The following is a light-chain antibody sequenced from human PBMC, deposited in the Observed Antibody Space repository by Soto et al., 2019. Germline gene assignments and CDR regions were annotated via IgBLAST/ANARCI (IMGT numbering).Light chain of an antibody. V-gene: IGLV2-11*01. CDR1: SSDVGGYNY. CDR2: DVS. CDR3: CSYAGSYTLGV. J-gene: IGLJ3*02. Sequence: QSALTQPRSVSGSPGQSVTISCTGTSSDVGGYNYVSWYQQHPDKAPKLMIYDVSKRPSGVPDRFSGSKSGNTASLTISGPQAEDEADYYCCSYAGSYTLGVFGGGTKLTVL.